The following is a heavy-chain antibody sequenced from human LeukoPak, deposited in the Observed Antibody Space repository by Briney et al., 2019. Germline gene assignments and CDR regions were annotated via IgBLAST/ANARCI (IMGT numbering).Heavy chain of an antibody. J-gene: IGHJ4*02. Sequence: PGGSLRLSCAASGFTFSSYGMHWVRQAPGKGLEWVAVISYDGSNKYYADSVKGRFTISRDNSKNTLYLQMNSLRAEDTAVYYCARDMGRGYSYGYYFDYWGQGTLVTVSS. CDR3: ARDMGRGYSYGYYFDY. CDR1: GFTFSSYG. D-gene: IGHD5-18*01. V-gene: IGHV3-30*19. CDR2: ISYDGSNK.